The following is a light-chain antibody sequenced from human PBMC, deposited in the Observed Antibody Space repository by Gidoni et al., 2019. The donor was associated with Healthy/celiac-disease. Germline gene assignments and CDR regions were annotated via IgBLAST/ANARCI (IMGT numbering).Light chain of an antibody. Sequence: VLTQSPGTLSLSPGERATLSCRASESIRSTFLAWYQQKPGQAPRLLIYGVSTRATGIPDRFSGSGSGTDFTLTISRLEPEDFAIYYCQQYASTPRTFGQGTKVEVK. CDR3: QQYASTPRT. CDR1: ESIRSTF. J-gene: IGKJ1*01. CDR2: GVS. V-gene: IGKV3-20*01.